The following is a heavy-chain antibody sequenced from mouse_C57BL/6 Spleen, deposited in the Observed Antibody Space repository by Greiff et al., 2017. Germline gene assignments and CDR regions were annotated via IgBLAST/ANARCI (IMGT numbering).Heavy chain of an antibody. CDR3: TGSPPRLTYFDY. D-gene: IGHD1-2*01. V-gene: IGHV1-15*01. CDR1: GYTFTDYE. J-gene: IGHJ2*01. Sequence: QVQLKEPGAELVRPGASVTLSCKASGYTFTDYEMHWVKQTPVHGLEWIGAIDPETGGTAYNQKFKGKTILTADKSSSTAYMELRSLTSEDYAVYYCTGSPPRLTYFDYWGQGTTLTVSS. CDR2: IDPETGGT.